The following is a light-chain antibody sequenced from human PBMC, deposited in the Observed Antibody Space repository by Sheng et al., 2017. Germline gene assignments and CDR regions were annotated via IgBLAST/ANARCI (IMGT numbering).Light chain of an antibody. CDR3: QQSYSFPRT. Sequence: DIQMTQSPSSLSASVGDRVTITCRASQSISSFLNWYQQKPGKAPKLLIYAASSLQSGVPSRFSGSGSGADFTLTITSLQPEDFSTYYCQQSYSFPRTFGPGTTVNIK. CDR1: QSISSF. CDR2: AAS. V-gene: IGKV1-39*01. J-gene: IGKJ3*01.